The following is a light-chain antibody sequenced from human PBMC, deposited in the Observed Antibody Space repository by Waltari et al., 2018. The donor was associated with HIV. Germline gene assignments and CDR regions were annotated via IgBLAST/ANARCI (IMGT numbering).Light chain of an antibody. J-gene: IGLJ3*02. V-gene: IGLV1-51*01. CDR3: ATWDNNLYVGQV. Sequence: QSVLTQPPSLSAAPGQKVTIPCPGRDSNIANNFLSWYQQLPGAAPKLLIYDNDSRPSGISDRFSGSKSGTSATLGITGLQAGDEADYYCATWDNNLYVGQVFGGGTKLTVL. CDR2: DND. CDR1: DSNIANNF.